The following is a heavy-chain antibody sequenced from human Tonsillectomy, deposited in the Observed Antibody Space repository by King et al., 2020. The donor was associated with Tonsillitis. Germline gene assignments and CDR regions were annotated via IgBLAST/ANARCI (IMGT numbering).Heavy chain of an antibody. Sequence: VQLVESGGGVVQPGRSLRLSCAVSGFTFSSYGMHWVRQAPGKGLEWVAVITYDGINKYYADSVKSRFTISRDNSKNTLYLQMNSLRAEDTALYYCAKSYGGNYYFDYWGQGTLVTVSS. CDR2: ITYDGINK. V-gene: IGHV3-30*18. J-gene: IGHJ4*02. D-gene: IGHD4-23*01. CDR3: AKSYGGNYYFDY. CDR1: GFTFSSYG.